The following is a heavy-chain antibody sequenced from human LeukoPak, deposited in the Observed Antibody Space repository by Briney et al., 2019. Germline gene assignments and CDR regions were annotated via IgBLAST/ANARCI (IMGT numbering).Heavy chain of an antibody. Sequence: PGGSLRLSCAASGFTFSSYSMNWVRQAPGKGLEWASSISSSSSYIYYADSVKGRFTISRDNAKNSLYLQMNSLRAEDTAVYYCARDLSGDYYFDYWGQGTLVTVSS. V-gene: IGHV3-21*01. CDR3: ARDLSGDYYFDY. D-gene: IGHD4-17*01. CDR1: GFTFSSYS. CDR2: ISSSSSYI. J-gene: IGHJ4*02.